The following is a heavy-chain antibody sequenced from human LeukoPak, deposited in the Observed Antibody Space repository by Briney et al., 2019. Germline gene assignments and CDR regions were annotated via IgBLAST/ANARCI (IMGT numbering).Heavy chain of an antibody. Sequence: GGSLRLSCAASGFTFSSYAMSWVRQAPGKGLEWVSAISGSGGSTYYADSVKGRFTISRDNSKNTLYLQMNSLRAEDTAVYYCANGDAYCGGDCYSNSLSGGGYWGQGTLVTVSS. CDR1: GFTFSSYA. CDR3: ANGDAYCGGDCYSNSLSGGGY. D-gene: IGHD2-21*02. V-gene: IGHV3-23*01. CDR2: ISGSGGST. J-gene: IGHJ4*02.